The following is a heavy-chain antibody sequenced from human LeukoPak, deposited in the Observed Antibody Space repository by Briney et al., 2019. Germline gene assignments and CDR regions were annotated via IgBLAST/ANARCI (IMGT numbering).Heavy chain of an antibody. Sequence: SETLSLTCAVSGFSISSGYFWAWIRQSPGKGPEWIGSIFHNGITYYNSSLKSRITVSVDTSKNQFSLRLSSVTAADTAVYYCARRISTRRGETCSSTSCYFDYWGQGTLVTVSS. CDR1: GFSISSGYF. J-gene: IGHJ4*02. D-gene: IGHD2-2*01. CDR3: ARRISTRRGETCSSTSCYFDY. CDR2: IFHNGIT. V-gene: IGHV4-38-2*01.